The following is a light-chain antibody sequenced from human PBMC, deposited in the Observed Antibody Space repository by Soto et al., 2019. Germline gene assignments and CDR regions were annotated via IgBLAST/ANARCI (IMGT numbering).Light chain of an antibody. Sequence: EIVMTQSPATLSVSPGERATLSCRASQSVSSNLAWYQQKPGQAPRLLIYGASTRATGIPARFSGSGSGTEFTLTISSLQSEDFAVYYCQQYNNWHPWTFGPGTKVDIK. J-gene: IGKJ3*01. V-gene: IGKV3-15*01. CDR1: QSVSSN. CDR2: GAS. CDR3: QQYNNWHPWT.